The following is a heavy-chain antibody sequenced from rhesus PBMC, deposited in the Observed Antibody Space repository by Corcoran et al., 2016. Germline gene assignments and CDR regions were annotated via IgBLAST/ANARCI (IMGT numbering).Heavy chain of an antibody. J-gene: IGHJ6*01. CDR2: ISPLVGIT. CDR1: GFTFGSYA. Sequence: QVQLVQSGAEVKKPGASVKVSCKASGFTFGSYAISWVRPAPGQGLEWVGVISPLVGITNYAEKFQGRVPIYADTSTSTAYMELSSLRSEDTAVYYCARGWGDYRYGLDSWGQGVVVTVSS. CDR3: ARGWGDYRYGLDS. D-gene: IGHD3-34*01. V-gene: IGHV1-198*02.